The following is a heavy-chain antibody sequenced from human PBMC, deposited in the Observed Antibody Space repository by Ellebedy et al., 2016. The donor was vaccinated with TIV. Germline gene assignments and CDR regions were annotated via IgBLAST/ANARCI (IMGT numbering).Heavy chain of an antibody. Sequence: GGSLRLSCEVSGFTVSNNYMTWVRQAPGKGLEWVSVIYSGGNTYYAGSVKGRFTISRDSSKNTLYLQMNSLRAEDTAVYYCARALVMAGTYYFDYWGQGTLVTVSS. CDR2: IYSGGNT. V-gene: IGHV3-66*01. D-gene: IGHD1-1*01. J-gene: IGHJ4*02. CDR1: GFTVSNNY. CDR3: ARALVMAGTYYFDY.